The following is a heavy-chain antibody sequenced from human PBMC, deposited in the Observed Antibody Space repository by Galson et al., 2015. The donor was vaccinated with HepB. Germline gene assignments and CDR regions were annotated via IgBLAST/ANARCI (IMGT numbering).Heavy chain of an antibody. CDR1: GFTFSGSG. Sequence: SLRLSCAASGFTFSGSGIHWVRQASGKGLEWVGRIGGSAYSHATESTASVKARFTISRDDSKNTAFLHMKSLRNEDTDVYYCVRLGDFSGYSSAWGQGTLVTVSS. CDR2: IGGSAYSHAT. J-gene: IGHJ4*02. D-gene: IGHD6-19*01. V-gene: IGHV3-73*01. CDR3: VRLGDFSGYSSA.